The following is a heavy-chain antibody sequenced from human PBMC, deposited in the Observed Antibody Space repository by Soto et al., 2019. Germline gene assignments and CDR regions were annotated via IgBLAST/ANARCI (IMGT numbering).Heavy chain of an antibody. CDR3: AGFRPYYFDY. CDR2: IYYSGST. J-gene: IGHJ4*02. Sequence: SETLSLTCTVSGGSISSGGYYWSWIRQHPGKGLEWIGYIYYSGSTYYNPSLKSRVTISVDTSKNQFSLKLSSVTAADTAVYYCAGFRPYYFDYWGQGTLVTVSS. CDR1: GGSISSGGYY. V-gene: IGHV4-31*03.